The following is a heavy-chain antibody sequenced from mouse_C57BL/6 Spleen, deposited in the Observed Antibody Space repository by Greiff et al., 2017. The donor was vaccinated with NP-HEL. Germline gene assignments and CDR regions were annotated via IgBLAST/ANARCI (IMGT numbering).Heavy chain of an antibody. CDR1: GFTFSDYG. Sequence: EVQVVESGGGLVKPGGSLKLSCAASGFTFSDYGMHWVRQAPEKGLEWVAYISSGSSTIYYADTVKGRFTISRDNAKNTLFLQMTSLRSEETAMYYCARPRDGLYYFDYWGQGTTLTVSS. J-gene: IGHJ2*01. CDR3: ARPRDGLYYFDY. V-gene: IGHV5-17*01. D-gene: IGHD3-1*01. CDR2: ISSGSSTI.